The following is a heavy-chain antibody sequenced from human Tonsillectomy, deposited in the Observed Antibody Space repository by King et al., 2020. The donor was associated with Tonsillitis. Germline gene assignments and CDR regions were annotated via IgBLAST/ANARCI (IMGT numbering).Heavy chain of an antibody. CDR3: AHRYGDYLPPLDDAFDI. CDR1: GFSLSTSGVG. Sequence: TLKESGPTLVKPTQTLTLTCTFSGFSLSTSGVGVGWIRQPPGKALEWLALIYWNDDKRYSPSLKSRLTITKDTSKNQVVLTMTNMDPVDTATYYCAHRYGDYLPPLDDAFDIWGQGTMVTVSS. J-gene: IGHJ3*02. CDR2: IYWNDDK. V-gene: IGHV2-5*01. D-gene: IGHD4-17*01.